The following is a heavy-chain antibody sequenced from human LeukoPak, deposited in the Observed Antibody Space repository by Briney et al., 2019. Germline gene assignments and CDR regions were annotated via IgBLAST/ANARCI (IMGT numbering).Heavy chain of an antibody. J-gene: IGHJ4*02. V-gene: IGHV1-18*04. CDR1: GYIFTRYG. CDR3: ARDFFHGHCSGLSCFLRDY. D-gene: IGHD2-15*01. CDR2: IRAYYGNT. Sequence: GASVKVSCKASGYIFTRYGISWVRQAPGQGLEWMGWIRAYYGNTNYAQKFQDRVTITTDTSTNTAYMELRSLRPDDTAFYYCARDFFHGHCSGLSCFLRDYWGQGSLVTVSS.